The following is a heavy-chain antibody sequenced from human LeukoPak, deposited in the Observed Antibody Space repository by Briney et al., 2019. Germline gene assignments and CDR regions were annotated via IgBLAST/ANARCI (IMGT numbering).Heavy chain of an antibody. J-gene: IGHJ4*02. CDR1: GGSISSYY. D-gene: IGHD3-10*01. CDR3: AREITMVRGVFDY. Sequence: SETLPLTCTVSGGSISSYYWSWIRQPPGKGLEWIGYIYYSGSTNYNPSLKSRVTISVDTSKNQFSLKLSSVTAADTAVYYCAREITMVRGVFDYWGQGTLVTVSS. V-gene: IGHV4-59*01. CDR2: IYYSGST.